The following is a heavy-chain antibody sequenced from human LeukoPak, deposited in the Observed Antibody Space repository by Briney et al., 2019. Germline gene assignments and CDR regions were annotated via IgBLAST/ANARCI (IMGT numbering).Heavy chain of an antibody. V-gene: IGHV1-18*01. J-gene: IGHJ3*01. CDR1: GYTFTSYG. CDR2: ISAYNGET. Sequence: ASVKVSCKASGYTFTSYGISWVRQAPGQGLEWMGWISAYNGETYYAQSLQDRVTMTRDTSTSTAYMELRSLKSDDTAVYYCARSNSGWEDVWGQGTMVTVSS. D-gene: IGHD6-19*01. CDR3: ARSNSGWEDV.